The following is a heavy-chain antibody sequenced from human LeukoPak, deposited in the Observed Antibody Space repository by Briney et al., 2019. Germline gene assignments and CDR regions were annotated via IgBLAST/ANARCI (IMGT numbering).Heavy chain of an antibody. V-gene: IGHV3-66*01. CDR3: ARSVIAAAGHGGDY. D-gene: IGHD6-13*01. Sequence: IYSGGSTYYADSVKGRFTISRDNSKNTLYLQMNSLRAEDTAVYYCARSVIAAAGHGGDYWGQGTLVTVSS. J-gene: IGHJ4*02. CDR2: IYSGGST.